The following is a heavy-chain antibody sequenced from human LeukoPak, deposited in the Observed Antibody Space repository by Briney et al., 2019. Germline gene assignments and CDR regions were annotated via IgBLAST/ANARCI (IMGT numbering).Heavy chain of an antibody. CDR3: ARRLHYGNYYMDV. V-gene: IGHV4-34*01. CDR1: GGSFSGYY. Sequence: PSETLSLTCAVYGGSFSGYYWSWIRQPPGKGLEWIREINHSGSTNYNPSLKSRVTISVDTSKNQFSLKLSSVTAADTAVYYCARRLHYGNYYMDVWGKGTTVTVSS. J-gene: IGHJ6*03. CDR2: INHSGST. D-gene: IGHD3-10*01.